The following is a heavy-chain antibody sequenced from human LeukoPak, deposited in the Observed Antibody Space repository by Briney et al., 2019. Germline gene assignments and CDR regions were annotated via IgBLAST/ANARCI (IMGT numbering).Heavy chain of an antibody. D-gene: IGHD6-19*01. V-gene: IGHV3-74*01. J-gene: IGHJ4*02. CDR1: GLTFSNYW. CDR2: INSDGIST. CDR3: ATEDSGRFH. Sequence: GGSLRLSCAASGLTFSNYWMHWVRQAPGKGLVWVSRINSDGISTSYADSVKGRFTVSRDNAKNSLYLQMNSLRDEDTAVYYCATEDSGRFHWGQGTLVTVSS.